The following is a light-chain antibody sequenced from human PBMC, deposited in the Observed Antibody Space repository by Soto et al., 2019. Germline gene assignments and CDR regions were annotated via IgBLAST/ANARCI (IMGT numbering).Light chain of an antibody. J-gene: IGLJ3*02. CDR2: DVS. CDR1: SSDVGGYNY. Sequence: QSALTQPRSVSGSPGQSVTISCTGTSSDVGGYNYVSWYQQHTGKAPKLMIYDVSKWPSGVPDRFSGSKSGNTASLTISGLQAEDEADYYCCSYSGSYTWVFGGGTKVTVL. CDR3: CSYSGSYTWV. V-gene: IGLV2-11*01.